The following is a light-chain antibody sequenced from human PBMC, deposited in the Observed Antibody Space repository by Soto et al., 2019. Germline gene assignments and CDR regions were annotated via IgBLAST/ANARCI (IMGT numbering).Light chain of an antibody. J-gene: IGLJ1*01. V-gene: IGLV2-8*01. CDR3: SSYAGTHIV. Sequence: QSALTQPPSASGSPGQSVAISCTGTSIDVGGYNYVSWYQQHPGKAPKLMICDVSKRPSGVPDRFSGSKSGNTASLTVSGLQAEDEADYYCSSYAGTHIVFGTGTKVTVL. CDR1: SIDVGGYNY. CDR2: DVS.